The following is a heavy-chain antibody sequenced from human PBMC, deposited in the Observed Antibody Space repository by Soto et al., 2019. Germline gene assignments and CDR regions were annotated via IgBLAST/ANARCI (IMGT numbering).Heavy chain of an antibody. CDR2: IYWDDDK. CDR1: GFSLTTSGVG. Sequence: QITLKESGPTLVKPTQTLTLTCSFSGFSLTTSGVGVGWIRQPPGKALEWLALIYWDDDKRYSPSLKSRLTIRKNTSKTQVVLTMTNLDPVDTAPYYCANSNVPYLFDSWGQGTLVMVSS. J-gene: IGHJ4*02. V-gene: IGHV2-5*02. CDR3: ANSNVPYLFDS. D-gene: IGHD3-10*02.